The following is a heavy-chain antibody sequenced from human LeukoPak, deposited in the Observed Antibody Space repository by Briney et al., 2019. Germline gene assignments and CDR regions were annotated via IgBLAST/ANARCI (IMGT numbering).Heavy chain of an antibody. Sequence: KPSETLSLTCTVSGGSISSYYWSWIRQPRGKGLEWIGYIYYSGSTNYNPSLKSRVTISVDTSKNQFSLKLSSVTAADTAVYYCATFSSSWSGVDYWGQGTLVTVSS. CDR2: IYYSGST. J-gene: IGHJ4*02. V-gene: IGHV4-59*01. CDR3: ATFSSSWSGVDY. D-gene: IGHD6-13*01. CDR1: GGSISSYY.